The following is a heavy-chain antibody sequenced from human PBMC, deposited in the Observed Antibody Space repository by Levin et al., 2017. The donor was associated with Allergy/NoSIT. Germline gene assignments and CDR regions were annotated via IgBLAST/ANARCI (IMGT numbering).Heavy chain of an antibody. D-gene: IGHD2-2*01. J-gene: IGHJ4*02. CDR2: IYYSGST. Sequence: PSETLSLTCTVSGGSISSGGYYWSWIRQHPGKGLEWIGYIYYSGSTYYNPSLKSRATISVDTSKNQFSLKLSSVTAADTAVYYCARVLLYCSSTSCSYFDYWGQGTLVTVSS. V-gene: IGHV4-31*03. CDR3: ARVLLYCSSTSCSYFDY. CDR1: GGSISSGGYY.